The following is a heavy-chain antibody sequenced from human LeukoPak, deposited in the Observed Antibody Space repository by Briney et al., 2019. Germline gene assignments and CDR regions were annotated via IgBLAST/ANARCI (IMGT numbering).Heavy chain of an antibody. CDR1: GFTFSSYA. Sequence: PGGSLRLSCAASGFTFSSYAMTWVRQAPGKGLEWVSTILPGGGDTYYADSVKGRFTISRDTSKYTLYLQMNTLRVEDTAVYYCAKAWPAAGTFDSWGQGSLVTVSS. D-gene: IGHD6-13*01. CDR3: AKAWPAAGTFDS. CDR2: ILPGGGDT. V-gene: IGHV3-23*01. J-gene: IGHJ4*02.